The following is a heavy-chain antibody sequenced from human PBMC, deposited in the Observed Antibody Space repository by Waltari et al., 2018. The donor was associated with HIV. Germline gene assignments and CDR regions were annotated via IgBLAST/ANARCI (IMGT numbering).Heavy chain of an antibody. J-gene: IGHJ3*01. V-gene: IGHV3-48*03. CDR2: IRRSDCSI. CDR1: RFTFSNYE. CDR3: ARYCHHGVTQGGNSFDL. Sequence: EVQLMESGGGAVQPGGSLSLPCVASRFTFSNYEMTWVRQAPGNALKWIECIRRSDCSIYYSDPVKARFPMSRDNAKNSLEHRTNFLTVEDTTIYYWARYCHHGVTQGGNSFDLWGQGTLVTVSP. D-gene: IGHD3-16*01.